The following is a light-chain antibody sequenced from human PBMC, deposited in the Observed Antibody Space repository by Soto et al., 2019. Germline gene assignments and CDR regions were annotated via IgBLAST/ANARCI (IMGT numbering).Light chain of an antibody. CDR3: QAWDSSTAE. Sequence: SYELTQPPSVSVSPGQTASITCSGDKLGDKYACWYQQKPGQSPVLVIYQDSKRPSGIPERFSGSNSGNTATLTISGTQAKDEADYYCQAWDSSTAEFGGGTKLTVL. CDR1: KLGDKY. V-gene: IGLV3-1*01. J-gene: IGLJ2*01. CDR2: QDS.